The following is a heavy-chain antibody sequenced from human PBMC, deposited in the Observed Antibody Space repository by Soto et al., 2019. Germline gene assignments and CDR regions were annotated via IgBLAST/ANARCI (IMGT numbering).Heavy chain of an antibody. CDR1: GFTFRSYG. V-gene: IGHV3-33*01. CDR2: IWYDGSNK. Sequence: QPGGSLRLSCAASGFTFRSYGMHWVRQAPGKGLEWVAVIWYDGSNKYYADSVKGRFTISRDNSKNTLYLQMNSLRAEDTAVYYCARDQGTVTFYYHYGIDVWGQRTTVTVSS. J-gene: IGHJ6*02. D-gene: IGHD4-4*01. CDR3: ARDQGTVTFYYHYGIDV.